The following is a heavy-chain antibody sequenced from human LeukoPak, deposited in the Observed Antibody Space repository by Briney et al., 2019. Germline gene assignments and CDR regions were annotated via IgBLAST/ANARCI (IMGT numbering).Heavy chain of an antibody. Sequence: GRSLRLSCAASGFTFDDYAMHWVRQAPGKGLEWVSGISWNSGSIGYADSVKGRFTISRDNSKNTLYLQMNSLRAEDTAVYYCARVIAAAGSPFDYWGQGTLVTVSS. CDR1: GFTFDDYA. D-gene: IGHD6-13*01. J-gene: IGHJ4*02. V-gene: IGHV3-9*01. CDR2: ISWNSGSI. CDR3: ARVIAAAGSPFDY.